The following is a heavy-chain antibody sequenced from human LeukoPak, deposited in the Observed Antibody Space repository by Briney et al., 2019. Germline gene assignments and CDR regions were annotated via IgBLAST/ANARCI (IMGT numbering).Heavy chain of an antibody. CDR2: ISDSSSFK. Sequence: GGSLRLSCTGPGFTFSTYDMIWVRQAPGTGLKWMSYISDSSSFKNYEDYVKGRFSISRDNAKNSVYLQMSSLIDDDTAVYHCARVGRGLFGMDVWGRGTTVTVSS. CDR1: GFTFSTYD. J-gene: IGHJ6*02. V-gene: IGHV3-48*02. D-gene: IGHD3-10*01. CDR3: ARVGRGLFGMDV.